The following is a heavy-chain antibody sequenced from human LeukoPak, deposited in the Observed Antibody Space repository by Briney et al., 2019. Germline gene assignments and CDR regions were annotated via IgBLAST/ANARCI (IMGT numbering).Heavy chain of an antibody. CDR3: ARGGLEPVDY. CDR2: INPEETTT. V-gene: IGHV3-74*01. D-gene: IGHD1-14*01. Sequence: PGGSLRLSCAASGFTFGTFWMHWVRQAPGKGLVWVSRINPEETTTNYADAVKGRFTISRDNAKNTLYLQMNSLSAEDTAVYYCARGGLEPVDYWGQGTLVTVSS. J-gene: IGHJ4*02. CDR1: GFTFGTFW.